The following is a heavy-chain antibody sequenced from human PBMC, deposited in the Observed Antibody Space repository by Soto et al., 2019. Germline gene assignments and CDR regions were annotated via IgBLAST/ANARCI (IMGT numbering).Heavy chain of an antibody. CDR3: ARVRTYYDSSGSLDY. J-gene: IGHJ4*02. CDR1: GYTFTGYF. D-gene: IGHD3-22*01. Sequence: GASVKVSSKASGYTFTGYFMHWVRQAPGQGLEWMGWINPNSGDTNYAQKFQGRVTMTRDMSISTAYMELRRRTSDDTAIYYCARVRTYYDSSGSLDYWGQGTLVTVSS. CDR2: INPNSGDT. V-gene: IGHV1-2*02.